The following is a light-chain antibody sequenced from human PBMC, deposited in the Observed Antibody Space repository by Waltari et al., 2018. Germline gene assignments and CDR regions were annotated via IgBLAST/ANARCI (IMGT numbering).Light chain of an antibody. CDR3: CSYAGSSAFHV. V-gene: IGLV2-23*01. CDR1: SSDIGGYNL. J-gene: IGLJ1*01. Sequence: QSALTQPASVSGSPGQSIPISCTGTSSDIGGYNLVSWYQQYTGKAPKRMVYAGSQRPSGVSNLFSGSKSGNMASLTIAGLQTEDEADYYGCSYAGSSAFHVFGTGTKVTVL. CDR2: AGS.